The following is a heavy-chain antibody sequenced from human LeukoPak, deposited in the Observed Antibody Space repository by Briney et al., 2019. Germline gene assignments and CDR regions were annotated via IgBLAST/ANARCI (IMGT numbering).Heavy chain of an antibody. CDR3: ARASYYDSSGWNYFDY. CDR2: INWNGGST. V-gene: IGHV3-20*04. J-gene: IGHJ4*02. CDR1: GGSISSYY. D-gene: IGHD3-22*01. Sequence: ETLSLTCTVSGGSISSYYWSWIWQPPGKGLEWVSGINWNGGSTGYADSVKGRFTISRDNAKNSLYLQMNSLRAEDTALYYCARASYYDSSGWNYFDYWGQGTLVTVSS.